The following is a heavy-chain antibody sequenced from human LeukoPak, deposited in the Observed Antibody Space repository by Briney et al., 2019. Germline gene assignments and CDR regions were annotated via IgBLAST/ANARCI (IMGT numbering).Heavy chain of an antibody. J-gene: IGHJ4*02. D-gene: IGHD2-8*01. CDR1: GYTFAGYW. CDR2: IYPGDSDT. Sequence: GESLKISCKGSGYTFAGYWIGWVRQIPGKGPEDMGVIYPGDSDTSYTPSFEGQVTISADKSINPAYLHWSSLKPSDSALYYCARLNVATVYSPLGYLGYWGQGTLVTVSS. CDR3: ARLNVATVYSPLGYLGY. V-gene: IGHV5-51*01.